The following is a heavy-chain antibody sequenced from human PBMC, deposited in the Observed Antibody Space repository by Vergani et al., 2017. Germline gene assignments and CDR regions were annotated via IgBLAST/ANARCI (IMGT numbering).Heavy chain of an antibody. Sequence: QVQLQESGPGLVKPSGTLSLTCAVSGGSLSSSNWWSWVRQPPGKGLEWIGEIYHSGSTHYNPSLKSRVTISVDKSKNQFSLKLSSVTAADTAVYYCARATITIFGVVTNWFDPWGQGTLVTVSS. CDR3: ARATITIFGVVTNWFDP. D-gene: IGHD3-3*01. V-gene: IGHV4-4*02. CDR1: GGSLSSSNW. J-gene: IGHJ5*02. CDR2: IYHSGST.